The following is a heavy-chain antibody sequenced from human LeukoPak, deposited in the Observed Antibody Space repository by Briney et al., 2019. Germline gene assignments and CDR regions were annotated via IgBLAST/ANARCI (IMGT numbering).Heavy chain of an antibody. V-gene: IGHV1-58*01. Sequence: AASVKDSCKASGFTFTSSAVQWVRQARGQRLEWIGWIVVGSGNTNYAQKFQERVTITRDMSTSTAYMELSSLRSEDTAVYYCAASPDYYDSSGYSYYFDYWGQGTLVTVSS. CDR1: GFTFTSSA. J-gene: IGHJ4*02. D-gene: IGHD3-22*01. CDR3: AASPDYYDSSGYSYYFDY. CDR2: IVVGSGNT.